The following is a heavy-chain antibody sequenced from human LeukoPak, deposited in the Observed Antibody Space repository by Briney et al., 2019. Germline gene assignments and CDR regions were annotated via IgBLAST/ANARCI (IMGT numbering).Heavy chain of an antibody. Sequence: GGSLRLSCAASGFTFSSHRMSWVRQAPGKGLGWVANIKKDGSEKYYVDSVKGRFTISRDNAKTSLYLQMNSLRAEDTAVYYCARDLSGVTGYTYGRGIDYWGQGTLVTVSS. CDR2: IKKDGSEK. D-gene: IGHD5-18*01. V-gene: IGHV3-7*01. J-gene: IGHJ4*02. CDR3: ARDLSGVTGYTYGRGIDY. CDR1: GFTFSSHR.